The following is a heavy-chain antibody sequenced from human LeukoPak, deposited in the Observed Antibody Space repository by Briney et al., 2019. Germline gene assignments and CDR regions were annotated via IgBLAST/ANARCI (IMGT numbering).Heavy chain of an antibody. CDR3: ARGKHYYDSSGYSPFDY. D-gene: IGHD3-22*01. Sequence: SKTLSLTCTVSGGSISSYYWSWIRQPPGKGLEWIGYIYYSGSTNYNPSLKSRVTISMDTSNYQFYLKLSSVTAADTAVYYCARGKHYYDSSGYSPFDYWGQGTLVTVSS. CDR1: GGSISSYY. CDR2: IYYSGST. V-gene: IGHV4-59*01. J-gene: IGHJ4*02.